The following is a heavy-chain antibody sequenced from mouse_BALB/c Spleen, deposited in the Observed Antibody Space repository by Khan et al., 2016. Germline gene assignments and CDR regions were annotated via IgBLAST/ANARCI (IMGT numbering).Heavy chain of an antibody. J-gene: IGHJ3*01. V-gene: IGHV9-3-1*01. CDR1: GYTFTNYG. D-gene: IGHD2-4*01. CDR2: INTYTGEP. CDR3: DRRYDYSPFAY. Sequence: QIQLVQSGPELKKPGETVKISCKASGYTFTNYGMNWVKQAPGKGLKWMGWINTYTGEPTYADDFKGRFAFSLETSASIAYLQINNLKNEDTATSFCDRRYDYSPFAYWGQGTLVTVSA.